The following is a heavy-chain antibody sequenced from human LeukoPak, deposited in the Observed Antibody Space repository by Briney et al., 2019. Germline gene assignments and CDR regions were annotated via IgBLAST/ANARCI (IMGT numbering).Heavy chain of an antibody. J-gene: IGHJ6*03. Sequence: QSGGSLRLSCAAAGFTFDDYAMDCVRHAPGKGLEWVSGISWNSGSIGYADSVKGRFTISRDNAKNSLYLQMNSLRAEDTALYYCAKDRRAAIYHMDVWGKGTTVTVSS. V-gene: IGHV3-9*01. CDR1: GFTFDDYA. CDR2: ISWNSGSI. CDR3: AKDRRAAIYHMDV. D-gene: IGHD2-2*01.